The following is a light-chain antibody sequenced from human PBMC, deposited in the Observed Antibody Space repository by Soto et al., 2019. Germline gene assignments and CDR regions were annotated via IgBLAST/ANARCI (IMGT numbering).Light chain of an antibody. CDR3: QQSYSAPVT. CDR1: QSISSY. Sequence: DIQMTQSPSSLSASIGDRVTITCRASQSISSYLNWFQQKPGEAPKLLIQAASSLQSGVLSRFSGSGSGTDFTLTINSLQPEDFAVYYCQQSYSAPVTFGQGTKL. V-gene: IGKV1-39*01. J-gene: IGKJ2*01. CDR2: AAS.